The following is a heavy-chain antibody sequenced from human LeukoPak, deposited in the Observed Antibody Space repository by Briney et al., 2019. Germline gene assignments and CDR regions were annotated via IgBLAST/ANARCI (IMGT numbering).Heavy chain of an antibody. J-gene: IGHJ6*03. CDR2: IYYSGST. Sequence: TSSETLSLTCTVSGGSISSYYWSWIRQPPGKGLEWIGYIYYSGSTNYNPSLKSRVTISVDTSKNQFSLKLSSVTAADAAVYYCARGPSSELRYFDDYYYMDVWGKGTTVTISS. V-gene: IGHV4-59*01. CDR3: ARGPSSELRYFDDYYYMDV. D-gene: IGHD3-9*01. CDR1: GGSISSYY.